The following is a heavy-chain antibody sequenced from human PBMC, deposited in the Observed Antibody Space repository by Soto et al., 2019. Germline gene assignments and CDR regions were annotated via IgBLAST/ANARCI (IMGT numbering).Heavy chain of an antibody. J-gene: IGHJ5*02. CDR1: GYTFTSYY. CDR3: ARESVGYCTNGVCYTPGP. Sequence: ASVKVSCKASGYTFTSYYMHWVRQAPGQGLEWMGIINPSGGSTSYAQKFQGRVTMTRDTSTSTVYMELSSLRSDDTAVYYCARESVGYCTNGVCYTPGPWGQGTLVTVSS. D-gene: IGHD2-8*01. V-gene: IGHV1-46*01. CDR2: INPSGGST.